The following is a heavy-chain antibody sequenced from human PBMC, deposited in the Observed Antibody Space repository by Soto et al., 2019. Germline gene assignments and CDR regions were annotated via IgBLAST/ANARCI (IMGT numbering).Heavy chain of an antibody. CDR1: GGSISSGDYY. CDR3: ARDPPSYYYDSSGPSQGY. Sequence: QVQLQESGPGLVKPSQTLSLTCTVSGGSISSGDYYWSWIRQPPGKGLEWIGYIYYSGSTYYNPSLKSRVTISVDTYKNQFSLKLSSVTAADTAVYYCARDPPSYYYDSSGPSQGYWGQGTLVTVSS. J-gene: IGHJ4*02. CDR2: IYYSGST. V-gene: IGHV4-30-4*01. D-gene: IGHD3-22*01.